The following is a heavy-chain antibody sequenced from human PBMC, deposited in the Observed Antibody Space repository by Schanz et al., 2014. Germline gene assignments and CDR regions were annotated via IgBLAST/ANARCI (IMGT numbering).Heavy chain of an antibody. CDR2: ISGYNGDT. Sequence: QVQLVQSGVEVKRPGASVRVSCKASGYSFTDYAIHWVRQAPGQGLEWMRWISGYNGDTNYAPKFQDRVTMTTDTSTGITSLELRNLKSDDTAVYYCARDRVSFVRGPLGVDWGQGTQVTVSS. CDR1: GYSFTDYA. D-gene: IGHD3-10*01. CDR3: ARDRVSFVRGPLGVD. V-gene: IGHV1-18*01. J-gene: IGHJ4*02.